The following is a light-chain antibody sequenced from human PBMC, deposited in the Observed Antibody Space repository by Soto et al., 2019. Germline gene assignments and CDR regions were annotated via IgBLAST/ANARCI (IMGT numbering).Light chain of an antibody. CDR2: GAS. V-gene: IGKV3-11*01. CDR1: QSVSDY. Sequence: EIVLTQSPTTLSLSPGERATLSCRASQSVSDYLAWYQQKPGQAPRLLIYGASNRATDIPGRFIGSGSGTDFTLTISTLEPEDFAVYYCQQRSNWPLTFGGGTNVEIK. J-gene: IGKJ4*01. CDR3: QQRSNWPLT.